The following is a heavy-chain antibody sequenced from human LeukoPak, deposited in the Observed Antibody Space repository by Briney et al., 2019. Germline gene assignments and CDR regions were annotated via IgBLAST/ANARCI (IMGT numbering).Heavy chain of an antibody. CDR2: ISSSSDYI. J-gene: IGHJ4*02. CDR1: GFTFSSHS. Sequence: GGSLRLSCVASGFTFSSHSMYWVRQAPGKGLEWVSYISSSSDYIYYADSVKGRFIIARDNAKNSLYLQMNSLGVEDTAIYYCARGRGDYFDYWGQGTLVTVSS. V-gene: IGHV3-21*01. CDR3: ARGRGDYFDY.